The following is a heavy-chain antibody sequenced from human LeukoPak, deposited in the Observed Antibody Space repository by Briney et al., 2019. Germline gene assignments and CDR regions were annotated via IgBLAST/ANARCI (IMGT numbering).Heavy chain of an antibody. CDR1: GYTLTELS. Sequence: ASVKVSCKVSGYTLTELSMHWVRQAPGKGLEWMGGFDPEDGETIYAQKFQGRVTMTEDTSTDTAYMELSSLRSEDTAVYYCATILVTRSVAAREYYFDYWGQGTLVTVSS. CDR3: ATILVTRSVAAREYYFDY. CDR2: FDPEDGET. V-gene: IGHV1-24*01. J-gene: IGHJ4*02. D-gene: IGHD6-6*01.